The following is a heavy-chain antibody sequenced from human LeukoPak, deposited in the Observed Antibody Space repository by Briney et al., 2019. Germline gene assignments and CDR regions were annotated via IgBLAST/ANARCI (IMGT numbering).Heavy chain of an antibody. CDR3: ARDSGERWLQSGAFDI. V-gene: IGHV3-33*01. CDR2: LYYDGSNK. J-gene: IGHJ3*02. Sequence: PGGSLRLSCAASGFTFSTYAMHWVRQAPGKGLEWVAVLYYDGSNKYFADSVKGRFTISRDNSKNTLYLQMNSLRAEDTSVYYCARDSGERWLQSGAFDIWGRGTMVTVSS. D-gene: IGHD5-24*01. CDR1: GFTFSTYA.